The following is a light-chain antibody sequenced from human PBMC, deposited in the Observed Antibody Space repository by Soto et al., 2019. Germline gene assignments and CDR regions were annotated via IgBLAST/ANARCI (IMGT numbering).Light chain of an antibody. J-gene: IGKJ4*01. CDR3: HQDNNWPLT. CDR2: GAS. CDR1: QSVSSN. V-gene: IGKV3-15*01. Sequence: EIVMTQSPATLSVSPGERATLSCRASQSVSSNLAWYQQKPGQAPRLLIYGASTRATGIPAKFSGSGSGTEFTLTISSLQSEDFAVYYCHQDNNWPLTFGGGTKVDI.